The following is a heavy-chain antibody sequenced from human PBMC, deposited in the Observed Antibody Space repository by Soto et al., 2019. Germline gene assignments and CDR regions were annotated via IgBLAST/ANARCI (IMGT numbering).Heavy chain of an antibody. J-gene: IGHJ5*02. V-gene: IGHV3-15*01. Sequence: LRLSCAASGFTFSNAWMSLVRQAPGKGLEWVGRIKSKTDGGTTDYAAPVKGGFTISRDDSKNTLYLQMNSLKTEDTAVYYCTTSKMVRGIRPWGQGTLVTVSS. CDR3: TTSKMVRGIRP. CDR1: GFTFSNAW. CDR2: IKSKTDGGTT. D-gene: IGHD3-10*01.